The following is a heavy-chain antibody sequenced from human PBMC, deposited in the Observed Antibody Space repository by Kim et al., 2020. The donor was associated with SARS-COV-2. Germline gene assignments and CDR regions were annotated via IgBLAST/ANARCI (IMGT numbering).Heavy chain of an antibody. Sequence: GGSLRLSCAASGFTVSSNYMSWVRQAPGKGLEWVSVIYSGGSTYYADSVKGRFTISRDNSKNTLYLQMNSLRAEDTAVYYCASPLVIAAASNKTLFDYWGQGTLVTVSS. V-gene: IGHV3-53*01. D-gene: IGHD6-13*01. CDR2: IYSGGST. CDR3: ASPLVIAAASNKTLFDY. CDR1: GFTVSSNY. J-gene: IGHJ4*02.